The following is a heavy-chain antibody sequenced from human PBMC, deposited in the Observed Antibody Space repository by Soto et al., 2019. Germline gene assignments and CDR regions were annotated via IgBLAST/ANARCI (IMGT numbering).Heavy chain of an antibody. CDR2: IHASGNT. V-gene: IGHV4-61*01. CDR3: ARGVVVTATPPEPYGMDV. J-gene: IGHJ6*02. Sequence: SETLSLTCTVSTISVRSGTYYWSWIRQTSGQGLEWIGYIHASGNTKYNPSLKNRVTISVDTSKNQFSLKLTSVTAADTGVYYCARGVVVTATPPEPYGMDVWGQGTTVTVSS. CDR1: TISVRSGTYY. D-gene: IGHD2-21*02.